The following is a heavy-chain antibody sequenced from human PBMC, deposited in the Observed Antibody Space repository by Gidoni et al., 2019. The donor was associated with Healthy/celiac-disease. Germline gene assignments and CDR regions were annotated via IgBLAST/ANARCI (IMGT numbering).Heavy chain of an antibody. V-gene: IGHV3-33*01. CDR3: ARDRGGSYADY. Sequence: QVQLVESGGGVVQPGRSPRLSCAASGFTFSSYGMHWVRQAPGKGLEWVAVIWYDGSNKYYADSVKGRFTISRDNSKNTLYLQMNSLRAEDTAVYYCARDRGGSYADYWGQGTLVTVSS. CDR2: IWYDGSNK. CDR1: GFTFSSYG. J-gene: IGHJ4*02. D-gene: IGHD1-26*01.